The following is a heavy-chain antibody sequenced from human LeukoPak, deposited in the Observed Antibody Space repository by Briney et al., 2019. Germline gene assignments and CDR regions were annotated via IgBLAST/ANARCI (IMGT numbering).Heavy chain of an antibody. CDR2: INPNSGGT. V-gene: IGHV1-2*02. CDR3: ARDSRIATPSLGY. D-gene: IGHD6-13*01. CDR1: GYTFTGYY. Sequence: ASVKVSCKASGYTFTGYYMHWVRQAAGQGLEWMGWINPNSGGTNYEQKFQGRVTMTRDTAISTAYMELSRLRSDDTAMYYCARDSRIATPSLGYWGQGTLVTVSS. J-gene: IGHJ4*02.